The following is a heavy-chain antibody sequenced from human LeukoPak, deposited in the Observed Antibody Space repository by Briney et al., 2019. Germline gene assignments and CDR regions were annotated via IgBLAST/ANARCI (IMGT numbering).Heavy chain of an antibody. D-gene: IGHD6-19*01. CDR3: ARVLPTSGWPFDY. V-gene: IGHV4-59*01. CDR2: IYYSGST. J-gene: IGHJ4*02. Sequence: SETLSLTCTVSGGSISSYYWSWIRQPPGKGLEWIGYIYYSGSTNYNPSLKRRVTISVDTSKNQFSLKLSSVTAADTAVYYCARVLPTSGWPFDYWGQGTLVTVSS. CDR1: GGSISSYY.